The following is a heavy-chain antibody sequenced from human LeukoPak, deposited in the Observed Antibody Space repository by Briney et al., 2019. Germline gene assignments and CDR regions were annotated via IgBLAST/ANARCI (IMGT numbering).Heavy chain of an antibody. CDR1: GGSFSGYY. CDR2: INHSGST. CDR3: ARGIAARHTDWFDP. Sequence: SETLSLTCAVYGGSFSGYYWSWIRQPPGKGLEWIGEINHSGSTNYNPSLKSRVTISVDTSKNQFSLKLSSVTAADTAVYYCARGIAARHTDWFDPWGQGTLVTVSS. J-gene: IGHJ5*02. V-gene: IGHV4-34*01. D-gene: IGHD6-6*01.